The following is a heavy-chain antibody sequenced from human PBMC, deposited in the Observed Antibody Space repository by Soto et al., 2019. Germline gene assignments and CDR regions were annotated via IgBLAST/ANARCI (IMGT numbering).Heavy chain of an antibody. V-gene: IGHV4-59*01. D-gene: IGHD2-21*02. CDR3: ARDTYCGGDCPED. Sequence: QVQLQESGPGLVKPSETLSLTCTVSGGSISSYYWSWIRQLPGKGLEWIGYIYYSGSTKYNPSLKRRVSISVDTPKNQISLKLSSVTAADTAVYYCARDTYCGGDCPEDWGQGTLVTVSS. CDR2: IYYSGST. CDR1: GGSISSYY. J-gene: IGHJ4*02.